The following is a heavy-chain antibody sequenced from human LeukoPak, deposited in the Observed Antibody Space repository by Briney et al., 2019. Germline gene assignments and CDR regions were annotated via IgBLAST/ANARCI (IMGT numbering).Heavy chain of an antibody. J-gene: IGHJ4*02. V-gene: IGHV3-23*01. Sequence: GGFLRLSCAASGFTFSSYAMSWVRQAPGKGLEWVSGISGSGGNTYYADSVKGRFTISRDNSKNTLYLQMNSLRAEDTAVYYCAKDPSLSYDSSGYYYHYWGQGTLVTVSS. CDR1: GFTFSSYA. CDR3: AKDPSLSYDSSGYYYHY. D-gene: IGHD3-22*01. CDR2: ISGSGGNT.